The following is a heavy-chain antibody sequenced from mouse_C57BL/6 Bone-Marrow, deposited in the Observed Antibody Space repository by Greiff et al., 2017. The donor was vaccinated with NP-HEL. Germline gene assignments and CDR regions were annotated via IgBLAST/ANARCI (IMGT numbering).Heavy chain of an antibody. CDR1: GFTFSDYY. J-gene: IGHJ4*01. Sequence: EVKLMESEGGLVQPGSSMKLSCTASGFTFSDYYMAWVRQVPEKGLEWVANINYDGSSTYYLDSLKSRFIISRDNAKNILYLQMSSLKSEDTATYYCARGRDSNYDFYAMDYWGQGTSVTVSS. V-gene: IGHV5-16*01. CDR3: ARGRDSNYDFYAMDY. D-gene: IGHD2-5*01. CDR2: INYDGSST.